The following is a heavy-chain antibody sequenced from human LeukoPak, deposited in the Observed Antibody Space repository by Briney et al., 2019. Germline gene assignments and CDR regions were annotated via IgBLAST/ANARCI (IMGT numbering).Heavy chain of an antibody. CDR2: ISDSGSST. CDR3: VRGYSFGPYGMDV. V-gene: IGHV3-64D*09. CDR1: GFTLSNYA. D-gene: IGHD2-15*01. J-gene: IGHJ6*02. Sequence: PGGSLRLSCAASGFTLSNYAMSWVRQAPGKGLEYVSAISDSGSSTYYADSVKGRFTISRDNSKNTLYLQMSSLRAEDTAVYFCVRGYSFGPYGMDVWGQGTTVTVSS.